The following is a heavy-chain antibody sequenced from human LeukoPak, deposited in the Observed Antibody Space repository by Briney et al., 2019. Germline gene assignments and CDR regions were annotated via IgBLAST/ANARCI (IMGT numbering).Heavy chain of an antibody. CDR2: IWYDGSNK. CDR1: GFTFSSYG. Sequence: GGSLRLSCAASGFTFSSYGMHWVRQAPGKGLEWVAVIWYDGSNKYYADSVKGRFTISRDNAKNSLYLQMNSLRAEDTAVYYCARAGTTVTSKPSFDYWGQGTLVTVSS. CDR3: ARAGTTVTSKPSFDY. V-gene: IGHV3-33*01. D-gene: IGHD4-17*01. J-gene: IGHJ4*02.